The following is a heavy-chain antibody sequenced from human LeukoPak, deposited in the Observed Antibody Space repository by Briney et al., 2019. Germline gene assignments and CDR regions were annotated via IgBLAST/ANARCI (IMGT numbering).Heavy chain of an antibody. CDR2: INPNSGGT. J-gene: IGHJ4*02. CDR3: ARVRDYYDSSGYYSRGAYFDY. Sequence: ASVEVSCKASGYTFTGYYMHWVRQAPGQGLEWMGRINPNSGGTNYAQKFQGRVTMTRDTSISTAYMELSRLRSDDTAVYYCARVRDYYDSSGYYSRGAYFDYWGQGTLVTVSS. D-gene: IGHD3-22*01. V-gene: IGHV1-2*06. CDR1: GYTFTGYY.